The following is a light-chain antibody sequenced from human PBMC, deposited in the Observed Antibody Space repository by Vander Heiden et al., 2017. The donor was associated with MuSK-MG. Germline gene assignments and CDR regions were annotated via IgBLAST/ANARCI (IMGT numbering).Light chain of an antibody. J-gene: IGLJ2*01. V-gene: IGLV2-14*01. Sequence: QSALPQPASVSASPGPSITISCTATSGDVGCYNYVSWYQQHPGKAPKLMIYDVRNRPLGVSNRFSGSKSGNTASLTISGLQAEDEDDYYCSADTSSSTPVFGGGTKLTVL. CDR1: SGDVGCYNY. CDR2: DVR. CDR3: SADTSSSTPV.